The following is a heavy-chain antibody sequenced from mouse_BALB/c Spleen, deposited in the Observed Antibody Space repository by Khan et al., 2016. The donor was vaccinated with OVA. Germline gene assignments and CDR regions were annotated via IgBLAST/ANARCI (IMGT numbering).Heavy chain of an antibody. V-gene: IGHV1-7*01. CDR2: INPSTGYT. J-gene: IGHJ3*01. CDR1: GYTFTSYW. D-gene: IGHD1-1*01. CDR3: ANHGSSSAWLTY. Sequence: VQLQQSGAELAKPGASVKMSCKASGYTFTSYWMHWVKQRLGQGLEWIGYINPSTGYTEYNQRFKDKATLTADKSSSTAYMQLSSLTSEESAVYYCANHGSSSAWLTYWGQGTLVTVSA.